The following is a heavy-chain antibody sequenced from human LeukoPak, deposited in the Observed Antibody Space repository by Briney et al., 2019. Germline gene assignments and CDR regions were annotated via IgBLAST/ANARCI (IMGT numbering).Heavy chain of an antibody. CDR2: IIPIFGTA. J-gene: IGHJ3*02. CDR3: ARPSRSIVGATGAFDI. Sequence: ASVKVSCKASGGTFISYAISWVRQAPGQGLEWMGGIIPIFGTANYAQKFQGRVIITRDTSASTAYMELSSLRSEDTAVYYCARPSRSIVGATGAFDIWGQGTMVTVSS. V-gene: IGHV1-69*05. D-gene: IGHD1-26*01. CDR1: GGTFISYA.